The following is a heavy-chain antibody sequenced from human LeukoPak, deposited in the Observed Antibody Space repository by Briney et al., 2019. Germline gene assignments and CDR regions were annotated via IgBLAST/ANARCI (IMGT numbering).Heavy chain of an antibody. J-gene: IGHJ4*02. CDR1: GFTFDDYA. V-gene: IGHV3-9*01. Sequence: PGGSLRLSCAASGFTFDDYAMHWVRQAPGKGLEWVSGISWNSGSIGYADSVKGRFTISRDNAKDSLYLQMNSLRAEDTAVYYCASFDWWLLGWGQGTLVTVSS. CDR2: ISWNSGSI. CDR3: ASFDWWLLG. D-gene: IGHD2-15*01.